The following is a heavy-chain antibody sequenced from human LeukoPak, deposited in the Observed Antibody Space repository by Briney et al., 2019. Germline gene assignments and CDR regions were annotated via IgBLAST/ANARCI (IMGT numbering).Heavy chain of an antibody. CDR3: ARGSAHITIFGVVITHYYYYYGMDV. V-gene: IGHV1-8*01. D-gene: IGHD3-3*01. Sequence: GASVKVSCKASGYTFTSYDINWVRQATGQGLEWMRWMNPNSGNTGYAQKFQGRVTMTRNTSISTAYMELSSLRSEDTAVYYCARGSAHITIFGVVITHYYYYYGMDVWGQGTTVTVSS. CDR2: MNPNSGNT. CDR1: GYTFTSYD. J-gene: IGHJ6*02.